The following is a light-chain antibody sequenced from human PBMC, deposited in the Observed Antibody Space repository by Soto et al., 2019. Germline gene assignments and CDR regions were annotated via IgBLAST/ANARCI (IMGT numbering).Light chain of an antibody. CDR1: QSVSSN. J-gene: IGKJ1*01. V-gene: IGKV3-11*01. CDR2: DAS. CDR3: QQRSNGPPT. Sequence: EIVLTQSPATLSVSPGERDTLSCRASQSVSSNLAWHQQNPGQAPRLLIYDASNRATGIPARFSRRGSGAHFTLTIGGLEPEDFAVCYCQQRSNGPPTFGQGTKVDIK.